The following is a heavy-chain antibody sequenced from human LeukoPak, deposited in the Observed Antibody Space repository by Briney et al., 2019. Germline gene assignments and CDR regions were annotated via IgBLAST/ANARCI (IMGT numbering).Heavy chain of an antibody. D-gene: IGHD3-3*01. CDR3: AKLNDFWNVLGWFDP. Sequence: ASVKVSCKASGYTFTGYYMHWGRQAPGQGLEWVGWINPNSGGTNYAQKFQGRVTMTRDTSISTAYMALSRLRSDDTAVYYCAKLNDFWNVLGWFDPWGQGTLVTVSS. CDR1: GYTFTGYY. CDR2: INPNSGGT. V-gene: IGHV1-2*02. J-gene: IGHJ5*02.